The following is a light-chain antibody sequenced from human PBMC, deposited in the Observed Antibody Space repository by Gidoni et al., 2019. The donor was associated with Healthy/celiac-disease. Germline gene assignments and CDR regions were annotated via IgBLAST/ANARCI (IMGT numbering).Light chain of an antibody. CDR1: SLRSYY. J-gene: IGLJ3*02. CDR2: GKN. V-gene: IGLV3-19*01. Sequence: SSELTPDPAVSVTLGQTVRLTCQGDSLRSYYATWYQQKPGQAPVLVIYGKNNRPSGIPDPYAGCSSRNADSLTVSGTQAEDEAEYYGNCRDSSGNHGVFGGGTKLTVL. CDR3: NCRDSSGNHGV.